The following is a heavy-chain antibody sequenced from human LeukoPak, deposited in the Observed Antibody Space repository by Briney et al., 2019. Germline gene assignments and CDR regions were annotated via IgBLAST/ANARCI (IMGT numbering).Heavy chain of an antibody. CDR2: TFHNGNS. CDR1: DGSISSFY. Sequence: PSETLSLTCTVSDGSISSFYWSWIRQAPGKGLEWIGHTFHNGNSNYNPSLKTRVTLSLDTSKNQFSLKLNSVTAADTAVYYCASTEGYCSGGTCYSMEYFRHWGQGTQVAVSS. J-gene: IGHJ1*01. D-gene: IGHD2-15*01. CDR3: ASTEGYCSGGTCYSMEYFRH. V-gene: IGHV4-59*01.